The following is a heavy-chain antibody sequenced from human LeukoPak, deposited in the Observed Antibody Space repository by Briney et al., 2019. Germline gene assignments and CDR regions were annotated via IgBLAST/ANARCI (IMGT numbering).Heavy chain of an antibody. CDR1: GGSISSGGHS. D-gene: IGHD3-3*01. V-gene: IGHV4-30-2*01. CDR3: ARINDFWSGPTLDV. J-gene: IGHJ6*02. CDR2: IYHSGSGST. Sequence: PSETLSLTCSVSGGSISSGGHSWSWIRQPPGKGLEWIGYIYHSGSGSTYYNPSLKSRVTISIDKSKNQFSLKLNSVTAADTAVYYCARINDFWSGPTLDVWGQGTTVTVSS.